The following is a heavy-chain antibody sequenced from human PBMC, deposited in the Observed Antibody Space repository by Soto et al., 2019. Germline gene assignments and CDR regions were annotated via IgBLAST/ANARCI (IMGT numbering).Heavy chain of an antibody. CDR3: ARGSIAAVHNWFDP. CDR2: INHSGST. V-gene: IGHV4-34*01. CDR1: GGSFSGYY. J-gene: IGHJ5*02. Sequence: SETLSLTCAVYGGSFSGYYWSWIRQPPGKGLEWIGEINHSGSTNYNPSLKSRVTISVDTSKNQFSLKLSSVTAADTAVYYCARGSIAAVHNWFDPWGQGTLVTVSS. D-gene: IGHD6-6*01.